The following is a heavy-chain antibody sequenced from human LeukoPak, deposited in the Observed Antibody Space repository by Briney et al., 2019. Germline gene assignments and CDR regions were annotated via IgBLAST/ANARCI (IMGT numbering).Heavy chain of an antibody. CDR2: IWYDGSNK. V-gene: IGHV3-33*01. Sequence: PGGSLRLSCAASGFTFSSYGMHWVRQAPGKGLEWVAVIWYDGSNKYYADSVKGRFTISRDNSKNTLYLQMNSLRAEDTAVYYCARESRHYYYGSGSYPGYWGQGTLVTVSS. J-gene: IGHJ4*02. CDR1: GFTFSSYG. D-gene: IGHD3-10*01. CDR3: ARESRHYYYGSGSYPGY.